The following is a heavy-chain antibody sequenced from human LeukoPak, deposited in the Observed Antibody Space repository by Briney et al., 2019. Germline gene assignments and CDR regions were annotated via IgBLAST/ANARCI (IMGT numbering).Heavy chain of an antibody. CDR3: ATYPGFDY. Sequence: GASVKVSCKASGYTFTDYYMHWVQQAPGQGLEWMGRVDPEDGETIYAEKFQGRVTITADTSTDTAYMELSSLRSEDTAVYYCATYPGFDYWGQGTLVTVSS. V-gene: IGHV1-69-2*01. CDR1: GYTFTDYY. J-gene: IGHJ4*02. CDR2: VDPEDGET. D-gene: IGHD3-16*02.